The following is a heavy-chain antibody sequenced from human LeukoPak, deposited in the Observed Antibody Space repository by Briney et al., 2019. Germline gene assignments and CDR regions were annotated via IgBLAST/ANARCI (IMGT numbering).Heavy chain of an antibody. CDR3: ATRKLGNDY. D-gene: IGHD7-27*01. CDR2: IYHSGST. CDR1: GYSISSGYY. Sequence: PSETLSLTCTVSGYSISSGYYWGWIRQPPGKGLEWIGGIYHSGSTYYNPSLKSRVTISVDTSKNQFSLKLYSVTAADTAVYYCATRKLGNDYWGQGTLVTVSS. V-gene: IGHV4-38-2*02. J-gene: IGHJ4*02.